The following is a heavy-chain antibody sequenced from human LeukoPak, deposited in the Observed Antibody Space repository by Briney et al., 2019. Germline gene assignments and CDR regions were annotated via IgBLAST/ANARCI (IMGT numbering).Heavy chain of an antibody. V-gene: IGHV3-23*01. CDR1: GFTFSSYA. Sequence: PGGSLRLSCAASGFTFSSYAMSWVRQAPGKGLEWVSAISGSGGSTYYADSVKGRFTISRDNSKNTLYLQMNSLRAEDTAVYYCAKDRVSFCSGGSCPDLYAFDIWGQGTMVTVSS. J-gene: IGHJ3*02. CDR3: AKDRVSFCSGGSCPDLYAFDI. D-gene: IGHD2-15*01. CDR2: ISGSGGST.